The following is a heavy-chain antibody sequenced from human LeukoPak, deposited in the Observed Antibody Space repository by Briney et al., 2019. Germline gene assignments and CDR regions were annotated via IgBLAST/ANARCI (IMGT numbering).Heavy chain of an antibody. CDR3: ATRGGAQSNAFNY. J-gene: IGHJ4*02. CDR2: IKSKIDGGTT. Sequence: GGSLRLSCAASGFTFSNAWMNWVRQAPGKGLEWVGRIKSKIDGGTTAYAAPVKGRFTISRDDSRNTVSLQMNGLKAEDTAVYYCATRGGAQSNAFNYWGQGTLVTVSS. V-gene: IGHV3-15*01. D-gene: IGHD2-21*01. CDR1: GFTFSNAW.